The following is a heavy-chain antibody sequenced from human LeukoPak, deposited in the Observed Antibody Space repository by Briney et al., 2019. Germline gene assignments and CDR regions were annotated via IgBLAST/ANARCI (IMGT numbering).Heavy chain of an antibody. J-gene: IGHJ5*02. Sequence: GESLKISCQTSGYSFTNYWIGWVRQMPGRGLEWVSYISDTSSAIYYADSVKGRFTISRDNAKNSLYLQMNSLRVEDTAAYYCVRGLAWGQGTLVAVSS. V-gene: IGHV3-48*01. CDR1: GYSFTNYW. CDR2: ISDTSSAI. CDR3: VRGLA.